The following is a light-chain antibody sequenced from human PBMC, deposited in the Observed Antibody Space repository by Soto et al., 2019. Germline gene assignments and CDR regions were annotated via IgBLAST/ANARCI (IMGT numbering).Light chain of an antibody. V-gene: IGKV3-20*01. CDR1: QSVSSSY. CDR2: GAS. J-gene: IGKJ4*01. CDR3: QQYGSSPLT. Sequence: EIVLTQSPGTVSLSPGERATLSCRASQSVSSSYLAWYQHKPGQAPRLLIHGASSRATGIPDRFSGSESGTDFTLTINRLEPEDFGVYYCQQYGSSPLTFGGGTKVEIK.